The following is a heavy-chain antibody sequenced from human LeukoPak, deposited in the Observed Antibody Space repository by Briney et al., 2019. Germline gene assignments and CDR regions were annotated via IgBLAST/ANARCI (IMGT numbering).Heavy chain of an antibody. J-gene: IGHJ4*02. D-gene: IGHD4-17*01. V-gene: IGHV4-59*08. CDR3: ARHTVTTGYYFDY. CDR2: IYYSGST. Sequence: SETLSLTCTVSGGSISGYYWSWIRQPPGKGLEWIGYIYYSGSTNYNPSLKSRVTISVDTSKNQFSLKLRSVTAADTAVYYCARHTVTTGYYFDYWGQGTLVTVSS. CDR1: GGSISGYY.